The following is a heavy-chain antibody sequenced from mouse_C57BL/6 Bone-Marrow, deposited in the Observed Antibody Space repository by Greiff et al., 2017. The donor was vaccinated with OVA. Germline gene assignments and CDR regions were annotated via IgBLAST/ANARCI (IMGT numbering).Heavy chain of an antibody. Sequence: QVQLQQPGAELVKPGASVKLSCKASGYTFTSYWMHWVKQRPGRGLEWIGRIHPSDSYTNYNQKFKGKSTLTVDKSSSTAYMQLSSLTSEDSAVYYCARRGLYYGNYEDYWGQGTTLTVSS. CDR3: ARRGLYYGNYEDY. CDR2: IHPSDSYT. D-gene: IGHD2-1*01. J-gene: IGHJ2*01. V-gene: IGHV1-69*01. CDR1: GYTFTSYW.